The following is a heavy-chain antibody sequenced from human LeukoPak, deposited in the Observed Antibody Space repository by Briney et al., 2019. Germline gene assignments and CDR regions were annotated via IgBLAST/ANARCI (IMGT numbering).Heavy chain of an antibody. CDR2: IYYSGST. D-gene: IGHD6-13*01. CDR1: GGSISSYY. J-gene: IGHJ6*02. Sequence: SETLSLTCTVSGGSISSYYWSWIRQPPGKGLEWIGYIYYSGSTNYNPSLKSRVTISVDTSKNQFSLKLSSVTAADTAVYYCARVRYSSSSLYYYGMDVWGQGTTVTVSS. V-gene: IGHV4-59*12. CDR3: ARVRYSSSSLYYYGMDV.